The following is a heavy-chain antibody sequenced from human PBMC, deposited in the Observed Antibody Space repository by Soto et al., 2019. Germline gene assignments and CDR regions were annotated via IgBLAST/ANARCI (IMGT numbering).Heavy chain of an antibody. D-gene: IGHD2-2*01. Sequence: QVQLVESGGGVVQPGRSLRLSCAASGFTFSSYRMHWVRQAPGKGLEWVAVIWYDGSNRYYADSVKGRFTISRDNSKNALYLQMNSLRAEDTAVYYCARGGGVPAGFYYYYGMDVWGQGTTVTVSS. J-gene: IGHJ6*02. V-gene: IGHV3-33*01. CDR2: IWYDGSNR. CDR3: ARGGGVPAGFYYYYGMDV. CDR1: GFTFSSYR.